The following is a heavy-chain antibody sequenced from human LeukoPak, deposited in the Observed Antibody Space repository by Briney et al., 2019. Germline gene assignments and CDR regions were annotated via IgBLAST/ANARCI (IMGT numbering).Heavy chain of an antibody. CDR1: GGTFSSYA. Sequence: VASVKVSCKASGGTFSSYAISWVRQAPGQGLEWMGRIIPIFGTANYAQKFQGRVTITTDESTSTAYMELSSLRSEDTAVYDCARYYYDSSGSPEGGFDPWGQGTLVTVSS. CDR3: ARYYYDSSGSPEGGFDP. CDR2: IIPIFGTA. J-gene: IGHJ5*02. D-gene: IGHD3-22*01. V-gene: IGHV1-69*05.